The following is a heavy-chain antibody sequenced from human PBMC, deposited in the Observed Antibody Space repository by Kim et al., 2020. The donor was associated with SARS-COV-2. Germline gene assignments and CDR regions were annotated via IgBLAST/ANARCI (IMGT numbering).Heavy chain of an antibody. Sequence: GGSLRLSCAASGFTFSSYSMNWVRQAPGKGLEWVSSISRSSSYIYYADSVKGRFTISRHNAKNSLYLQMNSLRAEDTAVYYCARDIDYGSGSYYFDYYYCGRDVWGQGTTVTVSS. CDR3: ARDIDYGSGSYYFDYYYCGRDV. CDR1: GFTFSSYS. D-gene: IGHD3-10*01. J-gene: IGHJ6*02. V-gene: IGHV3-21*01. CDR2: ISRSSSYI.